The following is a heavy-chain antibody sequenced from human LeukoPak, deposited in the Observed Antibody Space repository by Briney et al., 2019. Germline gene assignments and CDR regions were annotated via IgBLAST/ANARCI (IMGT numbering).Heavy chain of an antibody. J-gene: IGHJ6*04. V-gene: IGHV3-30*04. CDR2: ICYDGSKE. CDR1: GSTFSSYA. Sequence: GGSLRLSCAASGSTFSSYAMHWVRQAPSKGLERAAVICYDGSKEYYADSVKGRFTISRDTSKNTLYLQMNRLSSEDTAVYYSARDGVTKYYYYGMDVWGKGTTVPVSS. CDR3: ARDGVTKYYYYGMDV. D-gene: IGHD4-23*01.